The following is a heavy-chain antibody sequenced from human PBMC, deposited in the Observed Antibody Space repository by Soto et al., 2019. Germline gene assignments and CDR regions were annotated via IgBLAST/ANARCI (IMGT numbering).Heavy chain of an antibody. CDR3: ARDSARESKSLVRGYYYYGMDV. V-gene: IGHV3-33*01. CDR2: IWYDGSNK. Sequence: QVQLVESGGGVVQPGRSLRLSCAASGFTFSSYGMHWVRQAPGKGLEWVAVIWYDGSNKYYADSVKGRFTISRDNSKNTLYLQMNSLRAEDTAVYYCARDSARESKSLVRGYYYYGMDVWGQGTTVTVSS. CDR1: GFTFSSYG. D-gene: IGHD6-19*01. J-gene: IGHJ6*02.